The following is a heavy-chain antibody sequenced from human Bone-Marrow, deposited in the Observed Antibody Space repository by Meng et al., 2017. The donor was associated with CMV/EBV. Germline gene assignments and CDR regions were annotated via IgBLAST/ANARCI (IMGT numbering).Heavy chain of an antibody. D-gene: IGHD4/OR15-4a*01. J-gene: IGHJ4*02. V-gene: IGHV4-61*01. CDR1: GGSVSSGSYY. CDR2: IYYSGST. Sequence: SETLSLTCTVSGGSVSSGSYYWSWIRQPPGKGLEWIGYIYYSGSTNYNPSLKSRVTISVDTSKNQFSLKLSSVTAADTAVYYCARGDIGGANSYWAQGTRVTCFS. CDR3: ARGDIGGANSY.